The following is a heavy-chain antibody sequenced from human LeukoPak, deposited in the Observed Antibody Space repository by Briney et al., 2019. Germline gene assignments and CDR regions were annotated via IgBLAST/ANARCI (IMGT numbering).Heavy chain of an antibody. CDR1: GFSLSTSGMC. CDR3: ARTVYGSGSYGPFDY. Sequence: SGPTLVNLTQTLTLTCTFSGFSLSTSGMCVSWIRQPPGKALEWLARIDWDDDKYYSTSLKTRLTISKDTSKNQVVLTMTNMDPVDTATYYCARTVYGSGSYGPFDYWGQGTLVTVSS. J-gene: IGHJ4*02. CDR2: IDWDDDK. D-gene: IGHD3-10*01. V-gene: IGHV2-70*11.